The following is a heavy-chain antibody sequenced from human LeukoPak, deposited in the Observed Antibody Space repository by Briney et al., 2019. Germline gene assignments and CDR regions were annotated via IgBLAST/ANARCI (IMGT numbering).Heavy chain of an antibody. J-gene: IGHJ4*02. D-gene: IGHD3-10*01. Sequence: GGSLRLSCAASGFTFSSYWMHWVRQAPGKGLVWFSRINNDGSSTTYADSVKGRFTISRDNSKNTLYLQMNSLRAEDTAVYYCANSRYYYGPQHDYWGQGTLVTVSS. V-gene: IGHV3-74*01. CDR1: GFTFSSYW. CDR2: INNDGSST. CDR3: ANSRYYYGPQHDY.